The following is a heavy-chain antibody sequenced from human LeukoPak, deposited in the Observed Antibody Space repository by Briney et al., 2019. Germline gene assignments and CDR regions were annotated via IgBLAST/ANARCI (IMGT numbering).Heavy chain of an antibody. J-gene: IGHJ5*02. V-gene: IGHV4-34*01. Sequence: PSETLSLTCAVYGGSFSGYYWSWIRQPPGKGLEWIGEINHSGSTNYNPSLKSRVTISVDTSKNQFSLKLSSVTAADTAVYYCARVALGYFDPWGQGTLVTVSS. CDR2: INHSGST. D-gene: IGHD2-15*01. CDR3: ARVALGYFDP. CDR1: GGSFSGYY.